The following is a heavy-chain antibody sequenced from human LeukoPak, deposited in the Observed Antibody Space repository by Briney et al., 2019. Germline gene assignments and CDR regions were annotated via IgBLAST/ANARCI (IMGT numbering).Heavy chain of an antibody. V-gene: IGHV3-23*01. Sequence: PGGSLRLSCAASGSTFSSYGMNWVRQAPGKGLEWVSGISARGGSTYYADSVKGRFTISRDNSNNTLYLQMNSLRAEDTALYYCATGTTNSAHWGQGTLVTVSS. D-gene: IGHD2/OR15-2a*01. CDR3: ATGTTNSAH. CDR1: GSTFSSYG. J-gene: IGHJ4*02. CDR2: ISARGGST.